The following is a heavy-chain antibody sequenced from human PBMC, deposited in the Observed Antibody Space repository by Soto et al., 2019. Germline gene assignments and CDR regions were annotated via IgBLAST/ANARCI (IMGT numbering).Heavy chain of an antibody. Sequence: KGLEWMGGIIPIFGTANYAQKFQGRVTITADESTSTAYMELSSLRSEDTAVYYCVRNYYHRSGILHWFDTWGQGTLVT. CDR3: VRNYYHRSGILHWFDT. CDR2: IIPIFGTA. D-gene: IGHD3-22*01. V-gene: IGHV1-69*01. J-gene: IGHJ5*02.